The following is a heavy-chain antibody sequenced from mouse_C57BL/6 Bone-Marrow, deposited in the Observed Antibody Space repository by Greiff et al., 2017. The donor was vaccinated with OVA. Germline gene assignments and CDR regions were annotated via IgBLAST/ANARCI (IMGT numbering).Heavy chain of an antibody. D-gene: IGHD2-4*01. Sequence: VQLKESGPGMVKPSQSLSLTCTVTGYSITSGYDWHWIRHFPGNKLEWMGYISYSGSTNYNPSLKSRISITHDTSKNHFFLKLNSVTTEDTATYYCARELRPGYAMDYWGQGTSVTVSS. CDR1: GYSITSGYD. V-gene: IGHV3-1*01. CDR3: ARELRPGYAMDY. CDR2: ISYSGST. J-gene: IGHJ4*01.